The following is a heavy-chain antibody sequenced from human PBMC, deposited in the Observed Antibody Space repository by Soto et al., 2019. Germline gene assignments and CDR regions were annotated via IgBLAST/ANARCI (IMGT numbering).Heavy chain of an antibody. CDR3: ARSGPTNYFDY. D-gene: IGHD1-26*01. Sequence: GGSLRLSCAASGFTFSTYAMTWVRQAPGKGLEWVSTISGGGRFTYFADSVEGRFSISRDDSKKVLFLQMSSLRAEDTAIYFCARSGPTNYFDYWGQGSLVTVSS. CDR2: ISGGGRFT. CDR1: GFTFSTYA. J-gene: IGHJ4*02. V-gene: IGHV3-23*01.